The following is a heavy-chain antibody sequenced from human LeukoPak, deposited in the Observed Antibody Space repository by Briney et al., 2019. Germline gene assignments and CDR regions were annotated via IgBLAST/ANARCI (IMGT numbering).Heavy chain of an antibody. CDR3: AATVVTPLGDDAFDI. Sequence: SETLSLTCAVYGGSFSGYYWSWIRQPPGKGLEWIGYIYYSGSTNYNPSLKSRVTISVDTSKNQFSLKLSSVTAADTAVYYCAATVVTPLGDDAFDIWGQGTMVTVSS. CDR1: GGSFSGYY. CDR2: IYYSGST. V-gene: IGHV4-59*01. D-gene: IGHD4-23*01. J-gene: IGHJ3*02.